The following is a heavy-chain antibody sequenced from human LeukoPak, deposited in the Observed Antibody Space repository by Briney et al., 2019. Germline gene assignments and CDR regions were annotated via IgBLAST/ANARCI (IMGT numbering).Heavy chain of an antibody. CDR2: INHRGST. D-gene: IGHD3-10*01. Sequence: PSETLSLTCAVDGGAFSGYYWSWIRQPPGKGLEWIGEINHRGSTNYNPSLKSRVTISVDTSKNQFSLKLSSVTAADTAVYYCARDHLTRITMVRGVKNWFDPWGQGTLVTVSS. V-gene: IGHV4-34*01. J-gene: IGHJ5*02. CDR1: GGAFSGYY. CDR3: ARDHLTRITMVRGVKNWFDP.